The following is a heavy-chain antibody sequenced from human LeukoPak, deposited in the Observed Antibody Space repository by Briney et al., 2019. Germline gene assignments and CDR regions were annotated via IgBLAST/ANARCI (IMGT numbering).Heavy chain of an antibody. CDR1: GFMFSNFW. Sequence: GGSLRLSCVGSGFMFSNFWMTWVRQAPGKGLEWVANINEDGSEKHYVDSMKGRFTISRDNAKNSLYLQMNSLRVEDTAVYYCARDGGWGWDYWGQGTLVTVSS. J-gene: IGHJ4*02. V-gene: IGHV3-7*01. CDR2: INEDGSEK. CDR3: ARDGGWGWDY. D-gene: IGHD6-19*01.